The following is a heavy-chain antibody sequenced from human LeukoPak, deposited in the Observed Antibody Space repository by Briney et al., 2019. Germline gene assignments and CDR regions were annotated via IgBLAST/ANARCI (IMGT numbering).Heavy chain of an antibody. V-gene: IGHV3-30*03. CDR1: GFTFSSYG. Sequence: GGSLRLSCAASGFTFSSYGMHWVRQAPGKGLEWVAVISYDGSNKYYADSVKGRFTISRDNSKNTLHLQMNSLRAEDTAVYYCARSTVTLRGVFDYWGQGTLVTVSS. J-gene: IGHJ4*02. CDR3: ARSTVTLRGVFDY. CDR2: ISYDGSNK. D-gene: IGHD4-17*01.